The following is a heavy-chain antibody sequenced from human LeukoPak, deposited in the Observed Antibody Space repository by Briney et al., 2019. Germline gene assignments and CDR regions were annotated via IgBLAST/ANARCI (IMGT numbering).Heavy chain of an antibody. Sequence: GAPVKVSCKASGYTFTGYYMHWVRQAPGQGLEWMGWINPNSGGTNYAQKFQGRVTMTRDTSISTAYMELSRLRSDDTAVYYCARGNEGTMVRGLEEPFFQYWGQGTLVTVSS. V-gene: IGHV1-2*02. CDR3: ARGNEGTMVRGLEEPFFQY. CDR1: GYTFTGYY. D-gene: IGHD3-10*01. CDR2: INPNSGGT. J-gene: IGHJ4*02.